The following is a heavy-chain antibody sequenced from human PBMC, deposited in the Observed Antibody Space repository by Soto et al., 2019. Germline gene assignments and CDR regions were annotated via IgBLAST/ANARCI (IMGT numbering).Heavy chain of an antibody. Sequence: QVQLVQSGAEVKKPGASVKVSCKASGYTFTSYGISWVRQAPGQGIEWMGGISAYNGNTNYAQKLQGRVTMTTDTSTNTTYTAQRNLRSGDTADYFWARGRQGVATPDTYYYFGMGFWCQGTTVTVSS. D-gene: IGHD2-15*01. CDR1: GYTFTSYG. J-gene: IGHJ6*02. V-gene: IGHV1-18*04. CDR2: ISAYNGNT. CDR3: ARGRQGVATPDTYYYFGMGF.